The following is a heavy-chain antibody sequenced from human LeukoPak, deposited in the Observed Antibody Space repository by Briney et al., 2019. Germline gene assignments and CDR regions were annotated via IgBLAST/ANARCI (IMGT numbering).Heavy chain of an antibody. Sequence: KASETLSLTCTVSGGSISSYYWSWIRQPPGKGLEWIGYIYYSGSTNYNPSLKSRVTISVDTFKNQFSLKLSSVTAADTAVYYCAMTGGDWFDPWGQGTLVTVSS. V-gene: IGHV4-59*08. J-gene: IGHJ5*02. CDR2: IYYSGST. CDR3: AMTGGDWFDP. CDR1: GGSISSYY. D-gene: IGHD2-8*02.